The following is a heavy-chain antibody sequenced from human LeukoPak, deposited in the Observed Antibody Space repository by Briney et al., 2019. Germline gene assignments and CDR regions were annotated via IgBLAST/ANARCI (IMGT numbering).Heavy chain of an antibody. Sequence: SQTLSLTRTVSGGSISISDYYWSWIRQPPGKGLEWVGFIYYTGTTYNSPSLKSRATISLDTSKNQFSLKMSSVTAADTAVYYCARQFYASPPGLDNWGQGILVTVSS. J-gene: IGHJ4*02. D-gene: IGHD5/OR15-5a*01. CDR2: IYYTGTT. V-gene: IGHV4-30-4*01. CDR1: GGSISISDYY. CDR3: ARQFYASPPGLDN.